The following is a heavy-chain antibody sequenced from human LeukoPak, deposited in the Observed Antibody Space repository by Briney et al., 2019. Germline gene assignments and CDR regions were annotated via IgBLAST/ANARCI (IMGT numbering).Heavy chain of an antibody. CDR3: ATGSGDHLLAHFDY. V-gene: IGHV1-2*02. Sequence: ASVKVSCKASGYTFTGYYMHWVRQAPGQGLEWMGWINPNSGGTNYAQKFQGRVTMTEDTSTDTAYMELSSLRSEDTAVYYCATGSGDHLLAHFDYWGQGTLVTVSS. CDR1: GYTFTGYY. J-gene: IGHJ4*02. D-gene: IGHD3-10*01. CDR2: INPNSGGT.